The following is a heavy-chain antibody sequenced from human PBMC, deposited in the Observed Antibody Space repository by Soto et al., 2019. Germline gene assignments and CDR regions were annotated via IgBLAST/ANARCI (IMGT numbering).Heavy chain of an antibody. CDR1: GYSFTDYH. CDR2: INPKSGGT. Sequence: ASVKVSCKASGYSFTDYHIHWVRQAPGQGLEWLGRINPKSGGTSTAQKFQGWVTMTTDTPISTASMELTRLTSDDTAIYYCARGDSTDCSNGVCYFFYYHDMDAWGQGTTATVSS. D-gene: IGHD2-8*01. CDR3: ARGDSTDCSNGVCYFFYYHDMDA. J-gene: IGHJ6*02. V-gene: IGHV1-2*04.